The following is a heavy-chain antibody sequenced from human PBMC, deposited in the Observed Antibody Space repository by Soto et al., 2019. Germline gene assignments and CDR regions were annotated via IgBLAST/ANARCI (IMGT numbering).Heavy chain of an antibody. Sequence: GGSLRLSCAASGFTFSSYSMNWVRQAPGKGLEWVSSISSSSSYIYYADSVKGRFTISRDNAKNSLYLQMNSLRAEDTAVYYCARDPRSGTDAFDIWGQGTMVTVSS. D-gene: IGHD5-12*01. CDR1: GFTFSSYS. V-gene: IGHV3-21*01. CDR3: ARDPRSGTDAFDI. CDR2: ISSSSSYI. J-gene: IGHJ3*02.